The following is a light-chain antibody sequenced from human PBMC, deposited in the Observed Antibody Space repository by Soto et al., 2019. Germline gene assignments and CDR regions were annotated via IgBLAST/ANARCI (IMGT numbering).Light chain of an antibody. CDR3: QQYNNWPLT. CDR2: GAS. CDR1: QSISAN. Sequence: EVMMTQSPATLSVSPGDRATLSCRASQSISANFAWYQQKPGQAPRLLIYGASTRATGIPARFSGSGSGTEYTLTISSLQSEDFAVYYCQQYNNWPLTFGGGTKVEIK. V-gene: IGKV3-15*01. J-gene: IGKJ4*01.